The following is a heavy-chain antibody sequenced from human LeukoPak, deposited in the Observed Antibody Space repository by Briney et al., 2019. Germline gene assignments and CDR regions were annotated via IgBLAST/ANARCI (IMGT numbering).Heavy chain of an antibody. CDR2: INHSGST. CDR3: AAPGLYGYGYGLDY. D-gene: IGHD5-18*01. Sequence: PSETLSLTCAVCGGSFSGYYWSWIRQPPGKGLEWIGEINHSGSTNYNPSLKSRVTISVDTSKNQFSLKLSSVTAADTAVYYCAAPGLYGYGYGLDYWGQGTLVTVSS. J-gene: IGHJ4*02. V-gene: IGHV4-34*01. CDR1: GGSFSGYY.